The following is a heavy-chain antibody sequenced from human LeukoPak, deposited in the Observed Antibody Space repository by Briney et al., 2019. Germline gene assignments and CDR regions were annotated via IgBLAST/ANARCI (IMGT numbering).Heavy chain of an antibody. CDR1: RYTFTSHD. D-gene: IGHD3-10*01. V-gene: IGHV1-8*01. Sequence: ASVKVSCKASRYTFTSHDINWVRQATGQGFGWMGWMSPNSGNTGYAQRFQGRVTMTRDTSISTAYMELRSLTSEDTAVYYCVRDGEGVAISVNYWFAPWGQGTLVTVSS. CDR3: VRDGEGVAISVNYWFAP. J-gene: IGHJ5*02. CDR2: MSPNSGNT.